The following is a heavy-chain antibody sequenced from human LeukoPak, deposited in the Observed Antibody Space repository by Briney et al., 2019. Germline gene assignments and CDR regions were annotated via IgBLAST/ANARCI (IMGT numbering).Heavy chain of an antibody. V-gene: IGHV4-34*01. J-gene: IGHJ3*02. CDR1: GGSFSGYY. CDR3: ARAFRGIFGVFEAFDI. Sequence: SETLSLTCAVYGGSFSGYYWSWIRQPPGKGLEWIGSIYYSESTYQNPSLKSRVTISVDTSKNQFSLKLSSVTAADTAVYYCARAFRGIFGVFEAFDIWGQGTMVTVSS. D-gene: IGHD3-3*01. CDR2: IYYSEST.